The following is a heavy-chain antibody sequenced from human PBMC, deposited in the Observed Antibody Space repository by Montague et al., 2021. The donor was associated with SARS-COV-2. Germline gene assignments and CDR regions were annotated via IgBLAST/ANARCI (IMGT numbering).Heavy chain of an antibody. CDR3: ARHSGDYTIFGVVIYYMDV. J-gene: IGHJ6*03. V-gene: IGHV4-39*01. CDR1: GGSISSSHY. D-gene: IGHD3-3*01. Sequence: SETLSLTCTVSGGSISSSHYWGWIRQPPGKGLEWIGSIYYSGSTYYNPSLKSRVTISVDTSKNQFSLKLSSVTAADTAVFYCARHSGDYTIFGVVIYYMDVWGKGTTVTVSS. CDR2: IYYSGST.